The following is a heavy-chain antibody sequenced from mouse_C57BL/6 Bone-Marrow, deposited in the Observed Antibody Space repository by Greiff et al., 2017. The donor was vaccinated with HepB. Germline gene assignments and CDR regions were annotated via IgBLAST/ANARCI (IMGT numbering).Heavy chain of an antibody. Sequence: VKVVESGPGLVQPSQSLSITCTVSGFSLTSYGVHWVRQSPGKGLEWLGVIWSGGSTDYNAAFISRLSISKDNSKSQVFFKMNSLQADDTAIYYCARITTVVEGAYWGQGTLVTVSA. CDR2: IWSGGST. CDR1: GFSLTSYG. CDR3: ARITTVVEGAY. D-gene: IGHD1-1*01. J-gene: IGHJ3*01. V-gene: IGHV2-2*01.